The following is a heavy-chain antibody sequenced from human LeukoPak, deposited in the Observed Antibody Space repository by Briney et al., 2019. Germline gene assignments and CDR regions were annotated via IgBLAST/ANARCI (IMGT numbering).Heavy chain of an antibody. CDR2: ISYTGTYI. D-gene: IGHD3-10*01. CDR1: AFSLNAYN. Sequence: PGGSLRLSCAASAFSLNAYNMNWVRQAPGKGLEWVSSISYTGTYIYYADSVKGRFTISRDNAKNSLYLQMNSLRAEDTAVYYCAAPLWFGELLSGGWGQGTLVTVSS. J-gene: IGHJ4*02. V-gene: IGHV3-21*01. CDR3: AAPLWFGELLSGG.